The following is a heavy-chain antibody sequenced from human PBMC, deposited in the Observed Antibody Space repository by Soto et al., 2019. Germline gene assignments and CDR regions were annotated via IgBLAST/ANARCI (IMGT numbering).Heavy chain of an antibody. J-gene: IGHJ6*02. CDR3: ARGGRVFNWNYGNYYYGMDV. CDR2: TYYRSKWYN. Sequence: PSETLSLTCAISGDSVSSNSAAWNWIRQSPSRGLEWLGRTYYRSKWYNDYAVSVKSRITINPDTSKNQFSLQLNSVTPEDTAVYYCARGGRVFNWNYGNYYYGMDVWGQGTTVTVSS. V-gene: IGHV6-1*01. CDR1: GDSVSSNSAA. D-gene: IGHD1-7*01.